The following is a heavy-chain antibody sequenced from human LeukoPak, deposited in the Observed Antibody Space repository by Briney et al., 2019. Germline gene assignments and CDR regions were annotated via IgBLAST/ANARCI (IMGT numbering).Heavy chain of an antibody. Sequence: GGSLRLSCAASGFTFSSYAMSWVRQAPGKGLEWVSAISGSGGSTYYADSVKGRFTISRDNSKNTLYLQMNSLRAEDTAVYYCAKDLSYYDFWSGYYLDYWGQGTLVTVSS. CDR1: GFTFSSYA. J-gene: IGHJ4*02. D-gene: IGHD3-3*01. CDR3: AKDLSYYDFWSGYYLDY. CDR2: ISGSGGST. V-gene: IGHV3-23*01.